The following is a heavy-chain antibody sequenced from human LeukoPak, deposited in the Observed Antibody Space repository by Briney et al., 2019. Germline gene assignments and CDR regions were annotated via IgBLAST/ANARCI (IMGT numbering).Heavy chain of an antibody. CDR1: GFTFSSYA. Sequence: GGSLRLSCAASGFTFSSYAMHWVRQAPGKGLEWVAVISYDGSNKYYADSVKGRFTISRDNSKNTLYLQMNSLRAEDTAVYYCARGSPGESDYFDYWGQGTLVTVSS. V-gene: IGHV3-30*04. CDR2: ISYDGSNK. J-gene: IGHJ4*02. CDR3: ARGSPGESDYFDY.